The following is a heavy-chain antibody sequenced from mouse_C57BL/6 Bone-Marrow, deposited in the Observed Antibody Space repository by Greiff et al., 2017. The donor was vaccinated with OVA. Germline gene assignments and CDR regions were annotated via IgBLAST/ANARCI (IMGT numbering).Heavy chain of an antibody. Sequence: QVQLKESGPELVKPGASVKISCKASGYAFSSSWMNWVKQRPGKGLEWIGRIYPGDGDTNYNGKFKGKATLTADKSSSTAYMQLSSLTSEDSAVYFCARKAVVAPGFDYWGQGTTLTVSS. CDR3: ARKAVVAPGFDY. D-gene: IGHD1-1*01. CDR1: GYAFSSSW. J-gene: IGHJ2*01. CDR2: IYPGDGDT. V-gene: IGHV1-82*01.